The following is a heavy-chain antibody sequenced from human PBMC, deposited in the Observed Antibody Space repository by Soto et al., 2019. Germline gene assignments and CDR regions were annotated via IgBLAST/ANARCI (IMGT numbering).Heavy chain of an antibody. Sequence: ASVKVSCKASGYTFTHYYIHWVRQAPGQGLEWMGIINPNGGITTYAQKFRAGFTMTRDTSTSTVYLELSSLRSEDSAIYYCATSVSSAMAFDYWGQGTLVTVPS. CDR1: GYTFTHYY. J-gene: IGHJ4*02. CDR2: INPNGGIT. D-gene: IGHD5-18*01. V-gene: IGHV1-46*01. CDR3: ATSVSSAMAFDY.